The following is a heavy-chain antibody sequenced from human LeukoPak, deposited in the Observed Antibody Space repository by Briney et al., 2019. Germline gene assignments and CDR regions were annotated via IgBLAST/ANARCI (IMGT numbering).Heavy chain of an antibody. CDR1: GGSISSYY. V-gene: IGHV4-59*08. D-gene: IGHD5-18*01. CDR3: ARHSLGYRYGLFDY. CDR2: IYYSGST. Sequence: SETLSLTCTVSGGSISSYYWSWIGQPPGKGLEWIGYIYYSGSTNYNPSLKSRVTISVDTSKNQFSLKLSSVTAADTAVYYCARHSLGYRYGLFDYWGQGALVTVSS. J-gene: IGHJ4*02.